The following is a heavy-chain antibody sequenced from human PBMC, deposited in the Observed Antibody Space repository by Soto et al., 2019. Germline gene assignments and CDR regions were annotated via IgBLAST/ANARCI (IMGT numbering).Heavy chain of an antibody. CDR3: AKGGSYYYDSSGYYAN. CDR2: ISGSGGSS. CDR1: GFTFTSHA. D-gene: IGHD3-22*01. V-gene: IGHV3-23*01. J-gene: IGHJ4*02. Sequence: GGSLRLSCAASGFTFTSHAMSWVRQAPGKGLEWVSAISGSGGSSYYADSVKGRFTISRDNSKNTLFLQMNSLRAEDTAIYYCAKGGSYYYDSSGYYANWCQGTLVTVSS.